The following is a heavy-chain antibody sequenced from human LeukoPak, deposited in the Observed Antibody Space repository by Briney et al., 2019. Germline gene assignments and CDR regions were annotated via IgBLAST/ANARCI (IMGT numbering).Heavy chain of an antibody. CDR2: IYPGTSDT. Sequence: PGESLKISCKTSGYVFTSYWIAWVRPLPGRGLEWMGIIYPGTSDTRYGPSFQGHVTISADKSISTAYLQWSSLKASDTAMYYCARRPSYYYDSSGSKLSSWFDPWGQGTLVTVSS. D-gene: IGHD3-22*01. CDR3: ARRPSYYYDSSGSKLSSWFDP. V-gene: IGHV5-51*01. CDR1: GYVFTSYW. J-gene: IGHJ5*02.